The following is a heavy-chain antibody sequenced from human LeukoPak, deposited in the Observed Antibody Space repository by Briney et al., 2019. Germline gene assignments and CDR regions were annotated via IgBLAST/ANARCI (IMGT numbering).Heavy chain of an antibody. J-gene: IGHJ4*02. Sequence: GGSLRLSCTVSGFTVSTNSMSWVRQAPVKGLEWVSFIYSDNTHYSDTVKGRFTISRDNSKNTLYLQITSLRVEDTAVCYCGRRADAYTHPYDYWGQGTLVTVSS. CDR1: GFTVSTNS. D-gene: IGHD3-16*01. CDR3: GRRADAYTHPYDY. CDR2: IYSDNT. V-gene: IGHV3-53*01.